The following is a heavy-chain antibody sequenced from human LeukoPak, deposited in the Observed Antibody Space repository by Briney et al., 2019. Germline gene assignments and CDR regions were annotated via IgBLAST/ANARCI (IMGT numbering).Heavy chain of an antibody. CDR1: GFTFTSSA. CDR3: ATDDVTTGTKTALGY. Sequence: SVKVSCKASGFTFTSSAVRWVRQARGQGLEWIGWIVVGSGNTNYAQKFQERVTINRDMSTSTAYMELSSLRSEDTAVYYCATDDVTTGTKTALGYWGQGTLVTVSS. J-gene: IGHJ4*02. CDR2: IVVGSGNT. D-gene: IGHD1-1*01. V-gene: IGHV1-58*01.